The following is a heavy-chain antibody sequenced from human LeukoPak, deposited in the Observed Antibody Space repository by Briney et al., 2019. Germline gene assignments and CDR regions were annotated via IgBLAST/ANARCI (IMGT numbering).Heavy chain of an antibody. CDR1: GVSVSSGSYY. D-gene: IGHD4-17*01. V-gene: IGHV4-61*01. CDR2: IYYSGST. CDR3: ARDPSVGPVNAFDI. Sequence: SETLSLTCTVSGVSVSSGSYYWSWLRQPPGKGLEWIGYIYYSGSTNYNPSLKSRVTISVDTSKNQFSLKLSSVTAADTAVYYCARDPSVGPVNAFDIWGQGTMVTVSS. J-gene: IGHJ3*02.